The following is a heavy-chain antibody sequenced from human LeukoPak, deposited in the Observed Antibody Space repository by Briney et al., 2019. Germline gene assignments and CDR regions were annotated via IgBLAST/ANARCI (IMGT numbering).Heavy chain of an antibody. D-gene: IGHD4-17*01. CDR3: ARGRDDYGDYWSDAAFDI. CDR2: IYYSGST. J-gene: IGHJ3*02. V-gene: IGHV4-39*07. CDR1: GGSISSSSYY. Sequence: PSETLSLTCTVSGGSISSSSYYWGWIRQPPGKGLEWIGSIYYSGSTYYNPSLKSRVTISVDTSKNQFSLKLSSVTAADTAVYYCARGRDDYGDYWSDAAFDIWGQGTMVTVSS.